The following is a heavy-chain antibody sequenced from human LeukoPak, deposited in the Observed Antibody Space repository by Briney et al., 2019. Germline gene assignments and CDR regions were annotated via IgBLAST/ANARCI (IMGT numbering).Heavy chain of an antibody. J-gene: IGHJ5*02. CDR1: GYTFTGYY. Sequence: ASVKVSCKASGYTFTGYYMHWVRQAPGQGLEWMGRINPNSGGTNYAQKFQGRVTMTRGTSISTAYMELSRLRSDDTAVYYCARGARAAAGTLLPWGQGTLVTVSS. CDR2: INPNSGGT. CDR3: ARGARAAAGTLLP. D-gene: IGHD6-13*01. V-gene: IGHV1-2*06.